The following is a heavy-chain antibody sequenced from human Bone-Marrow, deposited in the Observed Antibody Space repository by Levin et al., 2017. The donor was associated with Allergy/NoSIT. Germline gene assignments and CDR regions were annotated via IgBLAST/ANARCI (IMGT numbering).Heavy chain of an antibody. CDR1: GYAFGSYG. D-gene: IGHD6-13*01. Sequence: GESLKISCKASGYAFGSYGISWVRQAPGQGLEWLGWINIYDVNTNYAQRLQDRITMTTDTSTSTAYMELRSLRRDDTAIYYCARSSSSWYFGTSFDYWGQGTLVTVSS. CDR3: ARSSSSWYFGTSFDY. V-gene: IGHV1-18*01. CDR2: INIYDVNT. J-gene: IGHJ4*02.